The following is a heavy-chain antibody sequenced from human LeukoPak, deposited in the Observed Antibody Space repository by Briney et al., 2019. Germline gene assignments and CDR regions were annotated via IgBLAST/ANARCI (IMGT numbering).Heavy chain of an antibody. CDR1: GFTFSSYG. CDR2: IRYDGSNK. D-gene: IGHD1-26*01. J-gene: IGHJ6*03. Sequence: GGSLRLSCAASGFTFSSYGMHWVRQAPGKGLEWVAFIRYDGSNKYYADSVKGRFTISRDNAKSSLYLQMNSLRAEDTAVYYCARDPYSGSYGADYYYYMDVWGKGATVTISS. CDR3: ARDPYSGSYGADYYYYMDV. V-gene: IGHV3-30*02.